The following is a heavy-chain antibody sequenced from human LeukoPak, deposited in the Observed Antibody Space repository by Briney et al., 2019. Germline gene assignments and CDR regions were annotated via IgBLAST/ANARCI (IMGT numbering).Heavy chain of an antibody. V-gene: IGHV1-46*01. CDR3: ARGPLLVEGPNWFDP. D-gene: IGHD3-16*01. CDR2: INPSGGNT. J-gene: IGHJ5*02. CDR1: GYTFTTNY. Sequence: ASVKVSCKASGYTFTTNYMHWVRQAPGQGLEWMGIINPSGGNTNYAQKFQGRTTVTRDTSTSTVYMDLSSLRSEDTAVYYCARGPLLVEGPNWFDPWGQGTLVTVSS.